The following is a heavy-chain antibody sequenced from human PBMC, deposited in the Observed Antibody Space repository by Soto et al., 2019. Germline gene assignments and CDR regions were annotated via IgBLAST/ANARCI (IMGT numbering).Heavy chain of an antibody. Sequence: QVQLVQSGAEVKKPGASVKVSCKASGYTFTSYGISWVRQAPGQGLEWMGWISAYNGNTNYAQKLQGRVTMTTDTSTSTAYMELRSLRSDDTAVYYYAGARRRGSEETKFGYWGQGTLVTVSS. CDR2: ISAYNGNT. D-gene: IGHD3-10*01. CDR1: GYTFTSYG. V-gene: IGHV1-18*01. CDR3: AGARRRGSEETKFGY. J-gene: IGHJ4*02.